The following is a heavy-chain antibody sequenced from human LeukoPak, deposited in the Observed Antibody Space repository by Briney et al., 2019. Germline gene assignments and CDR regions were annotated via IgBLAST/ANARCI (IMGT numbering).Heavy chain of an antibody. CDR3: ARDYGGSSPFDY. J-gene: IGHJ4*02. Sequence: GGSLRLSCVASGLTFSNYGISWVRQAPGKGLEWVSSISSSSSYIYYADAVKGRFTISRDNAKNSLYLQMNSLRAEDTAVYYCARDYGGSSPFDYWGQGTLVTVSS. V-gene: IGHV3-21*01. D-gene: IGHD4-23*01. CDR2: ISSSSSYI. CDR1: GLTFSNYG.